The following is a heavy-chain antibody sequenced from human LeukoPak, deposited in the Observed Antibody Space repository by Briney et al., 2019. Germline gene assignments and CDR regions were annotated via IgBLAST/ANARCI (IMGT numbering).Heavy chain of an antibody. CDR3: ARGEMATIFL. CDR1: GYSISSGYY. D-gene: IGHD5-24*01. J-gene: IGHJ4*02. V-gene: IGHV4-38-2*02. Sequence: SETLSLTCTVSGYSISSGYYWGWIRQPPGNGLEWIGNIYYSGSTYYNPSLKSRVTISLDPSKSQFSLKLNSVTAADTAVYFCARGEMATIFLWGQGTLVTVSS. CDR2: IYYSGST.